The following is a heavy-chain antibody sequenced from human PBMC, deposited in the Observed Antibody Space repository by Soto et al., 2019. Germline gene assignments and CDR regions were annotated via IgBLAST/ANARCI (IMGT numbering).Heavy chain of an antibody. J-gene: IGHJ4*02. CDR3: AKDTGFDLFFDS. CDR1: GFTFSNYA. V-gene: IGHV3-23*01. CDR2: IRGNGRDT. Sequence: EVQLLESGGGLVQPGGSLRLSCAASGFTFSNYAMSWVRQAPGKGLEWVSFIRGNGRDTFYADSVKGRFSISRDNSRNTLYLQMNTLRADDTAVYYCAKDTGFDLFFDSWGQGTLVTVSS. D-gene: IGHD5-12*01.